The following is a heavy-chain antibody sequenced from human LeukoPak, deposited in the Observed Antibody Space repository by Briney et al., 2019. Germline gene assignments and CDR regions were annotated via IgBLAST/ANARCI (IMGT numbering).Heavy chain of an antibody. CDR1: GGTFSSYA. D-gene: IGHD5-24*01. CDR3: ARGDGYNYFDY. J-gene: IGHJ4*02. V-gene: IGHV1-69*05. Sequence: GASVKDSCKASGGTFSSYAISWVRQAPGQGLEWMGGIIPIFGTANYAQKFQGRVTITTDESTSTAYMELSSLRSEDTAVYYCARGDGYNYFDYWGQGTLVTVSS. CDR2: IIPIFGTA.